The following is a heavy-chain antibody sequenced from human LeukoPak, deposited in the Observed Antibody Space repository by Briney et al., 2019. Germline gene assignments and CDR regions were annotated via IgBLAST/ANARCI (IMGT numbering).Heavy chain of an antibody. J-gene: IGHJ5*02. CDR1: GYTLTELS. CDR2: FDPEDGET. D-gene: IGHD1-26*01. Sequence: ASVTVSCKVSGYTLTELSMHWVRQAPGKGLEWMGGFDPEDGETIYAQKFQGRVTMTEDTSTDTAYMELSSLRSEDTAVYYCASYNEWELSNWFDPWGQGTLVTVSS. V-gene: IGHV1-24*01. CDR3: ASYNEWELSNWFDP.